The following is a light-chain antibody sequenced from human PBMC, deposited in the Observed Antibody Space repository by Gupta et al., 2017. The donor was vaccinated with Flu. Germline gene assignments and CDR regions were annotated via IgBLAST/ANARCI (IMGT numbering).Light chain of an antibody. Sequence: FILTQPHSVSESPGKTVTISCTRSSGNIGANYVQWYQQRPGSAPSCVIFEDNRRPSGVPDRFSGSLDRSSNSASLTISALTADDEGDYYCQSYDRSDHGIFGGGTRLTVL. CDR1: SGNIGANY. CDR2: EDN. V-gene: IGLV6-57*03. J-gene: IGLJ2*01. CDR3: QSYDRSDHGI.